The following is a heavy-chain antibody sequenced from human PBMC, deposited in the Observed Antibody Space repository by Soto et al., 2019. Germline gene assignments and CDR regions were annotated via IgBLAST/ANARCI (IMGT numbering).Heavy chain of an antibody. Sequence: ASVKVSCKASGYTFTSYAMHWVRQAPGQRLEWMGWINAGNGNTKYSQKFQGRVTITRDTSASTAYMELSSLRSEDTAVYYCARARGAGKAARGLVENKRYYFDYWGQGTLVTVSS. V-gene: IGHV1-3*01. CDR3: ARARGAGKAARGLVENKRYYFDY. J-gene: IGHJ4*02. CDR2: INAGNGNT. CDR1: GYTFTSYA. D-gene: IGHD6-6*01.